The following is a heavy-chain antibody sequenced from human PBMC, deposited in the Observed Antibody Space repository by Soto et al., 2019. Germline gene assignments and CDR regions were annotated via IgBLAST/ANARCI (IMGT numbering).Heavy chain of an antibody. CDR3: ARGVLTYTYYDWFDP. CDR2: INPKSGGT. CDR1: GYTFTDYH. V-gene: IGHV1-2*02. J-gene: IGHJ5*02. Sequence: QVQLVQSGAEVKKPGASVKVSCKASGYTFTDYHMHWVRQAPGQGLEWLGWINPKSGGTDFAQNFQGRVTMTRDTSISTVYMELSSLRSDDTAVYYCARGVLTYTYYDWFDPWGQGTLVTVSS. D-gene: IGHD3-16*01.